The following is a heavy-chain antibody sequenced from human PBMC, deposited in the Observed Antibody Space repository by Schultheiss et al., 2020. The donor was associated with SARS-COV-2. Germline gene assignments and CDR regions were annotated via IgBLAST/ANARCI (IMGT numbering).Heavy chain of an antibody. J-gene: IGHJ4*02. V-gene: IGHV3-23*01. CDR1: EFTFSSYA. CDR2: ISGSGGST. Sequence: GGSLRLSCAASEFTFSSYAMSWVRQAPGKGLEWVSAISGSGGSTYYADSVKGRFTISRDNAKNSLYLQMNSLRAEDTAVYYCASSPGSYDSSGDDYWGQGTLVTVSS. CDR3: ASSPGSYDSSGDDY. D-gene: IGHD3-22*01.